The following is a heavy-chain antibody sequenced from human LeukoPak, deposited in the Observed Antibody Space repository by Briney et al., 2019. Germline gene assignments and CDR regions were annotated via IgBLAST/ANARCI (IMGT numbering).Heavy chain of an antibody. D-gene: IGHD3-10*01. V-gene: IGHV4-31*03. J-gene: IGHJ5*02. Sequence: PSETLSLPCTVSGGSISSGGYYWSWIRQHPGQGLEWIGYIYYSGSTYYNPSLKSRVTISVDTSKNQFSLKLSSVTAADTAVYYCAREDYLNWFDPWGQGTLVTVSS. CDR2: IYYSGST. CDR3: AREDYLNWFDP. CDR1: GGSISSGGYY.